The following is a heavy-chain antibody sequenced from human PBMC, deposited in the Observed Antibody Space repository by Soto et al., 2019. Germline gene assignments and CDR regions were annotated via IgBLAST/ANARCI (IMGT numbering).Heavy chain of an antibody. D-gene: IGHD6-13*01. CDR3: AKLAAAGTLYFGLDV. J-gene: IGHJ6*02. CDR1: GFTFSLYG. V-gene: IGHV3-30*02. CDR2: IGHDGNEK. Sequence: GGSLRLSCAASGFTFSLYGIHWVRQAPGRGQEWLALIGHDGNEKNYAASVRGRFTISRDNSKSTLSLQMISLRPEDTAVYYCAKLAAAGTLYFGLDVWGQGTMVTVSS.